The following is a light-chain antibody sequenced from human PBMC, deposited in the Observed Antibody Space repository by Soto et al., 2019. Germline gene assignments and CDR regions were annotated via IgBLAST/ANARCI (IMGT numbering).Light chain of an antibody. Sequence: DTQMTPSPSSLSASVGDRVTITCRASQDIRTSLAWFQQKPGKAPKSLIYAASNLRSGVPSKFSGKGSWTDYTLTISSLQPEDFEVYYCQQYNSYPLTFGGGTKVESK. J-gene: IGKJ4*01. CDR1: QDIRTS. CDR2: AAS. CDR3: QQYNSYPLT. V-gene: IGKV1-16*02.